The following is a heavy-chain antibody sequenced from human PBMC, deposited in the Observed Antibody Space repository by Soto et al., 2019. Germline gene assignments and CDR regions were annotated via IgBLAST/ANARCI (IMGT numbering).Heavy chain of an antibody. J-gene: IGHJ4*01. Sequence: PGGSMRLSCAAPGVTFSLFEMNWLRQAPGKGLEWVSGISGSGRDTYYADSVKGRLTISRDNAKNTLFLQMNSLRAEDAASYYCAKERLEEVGTFFEFWGHGILVTVSS. CDR1: GVTFSLFE. CDR3: AKERLEEVGTFFEF. D-gene: IGHD6-13*01. V-gene: IGHV3-23*01. CDR2: ISGSGRDT.